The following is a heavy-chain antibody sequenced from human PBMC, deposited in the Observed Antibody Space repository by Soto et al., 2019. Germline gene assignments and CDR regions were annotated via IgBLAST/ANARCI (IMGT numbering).Heavy chain of an antibody. J-gene: IGHJ6*02. V-gene: IGHV4-59*01. CDR1: VRHIKRYH. D-gene: IGHD1-1*01. CDR3: ARAERAIPYYYYGMDV. Sequence: SETLSLTFSVPVRHIKRYHCPRSRRPPAKGMKWIGYIYYSGSTTYNPSLKSRVTISVDTSKNQFSLKLSAVTAADTAVYYCARAERAIPYYYYGMDVWGQGTTVTVSS. CDR2: IYYSGST.